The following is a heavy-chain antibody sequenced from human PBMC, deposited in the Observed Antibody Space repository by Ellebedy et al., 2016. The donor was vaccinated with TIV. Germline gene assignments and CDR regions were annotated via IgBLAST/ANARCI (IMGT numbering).Heavy chain of an antibody. D-gene: IGHD5-12*01. V-gene: IGHV1-2*02. CDR2: INPNSGGT. Sequence: AASVKVSCKASGYTFIVYCIHWARQAPGQGLEWMGWINPNSGGTNYAQKLQGRVTITRDTSISTAYMELRRLRSDDTAVYYCARVVVAACDIWGHGTMITVSS. CDR3: ARVVVAACDI. CDR1: GYTFIVYC. J-gene: IGHJ3*02.